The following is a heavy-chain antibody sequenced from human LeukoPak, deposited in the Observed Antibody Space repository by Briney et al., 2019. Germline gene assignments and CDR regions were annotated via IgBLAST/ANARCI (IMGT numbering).Heavy chain of an antibody. CDR3: ARGNRDFDS. Sequence: SQTLSLTCAISRDSVSTNSAAWNWIRPSPSRGLEWRGSTYYRSKWYHDYAPSVQSRITINPDTSKNQFSLHLNSVTPEDTAVYYCARGNRDFDSWGQGALITVSS. D-gene: IGHD2-21*02. CDR2: TYYRSKWYH. CDR1: RDSVSTNSAA. J-gene: IGHJ5*01. V-gene: IGHV6-1*01.